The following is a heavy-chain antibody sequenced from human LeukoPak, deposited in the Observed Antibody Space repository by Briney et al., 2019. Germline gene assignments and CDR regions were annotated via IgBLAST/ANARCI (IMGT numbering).Heavy chain of an antibody. V-gene: IGHV3-74*01. CDR2: INSDGSWT. CDR3: VSFYETY. Sequence: GGSLRLSGAASGNYWMHWVRQAPGKGLVWVSHINSDGSWTSYADSVKGRFTISKDNAKNTVYLQMNSLRAEDTAVYYCVSFYETYWGRGTLVTVSS. CDR1: GNYW. J-gene: IGHJ4*02. D-gene: IGHD2/OR15-2a*01.